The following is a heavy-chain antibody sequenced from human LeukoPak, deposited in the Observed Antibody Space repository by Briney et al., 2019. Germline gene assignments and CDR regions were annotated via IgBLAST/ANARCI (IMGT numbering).Heavy chain of an antibody. V-gene: IGHV3-21*01. CDR2: ITSTGSHV. Sequence: GGSLTLSCAASGFTFSGHSMNWVRQAPGKGLEWVSSITSTGSHVYYADSVRGRFTISRDNSNKTVYLQMNSLRADDTAVYYCARDPIYDSGSHSTSQGMDVWGQGTTVTVSS. D-gene: IGHD3-10*01. J-gene: IGHJ6*01. CDR1: GFTFSGHS. CDR3: ARDPIYDSGSHSTSQGMDV.